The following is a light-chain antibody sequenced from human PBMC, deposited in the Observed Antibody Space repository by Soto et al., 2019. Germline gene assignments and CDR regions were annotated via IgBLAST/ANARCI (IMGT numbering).Light chain of an antibody. Sequence: EIVLTQSPGTLSLSPGERATLSCRASQSVSSSYLAWYQQKPGQAPRLLIYGASSRATGIPDRFSGSGSGTDLTLPICRLEPEDFAVYYCQQYGSSPNTFGHGTKLEIK. CDR3: QQYGSSPNT. CDR2: GAS. V-gene: IGKV3-20*01. CDR1: QSVSSSY. J-gene: IGKJ2*01.